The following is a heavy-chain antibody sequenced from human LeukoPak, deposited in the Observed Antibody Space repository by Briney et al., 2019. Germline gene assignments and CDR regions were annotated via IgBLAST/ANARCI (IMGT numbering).Heavy chain of an antibody. V-gene: IGHV3-23*01. CDR1: GFTFRGYG. D-gene: IGHD4-11*01. Sequence: PGGSLRLSCAASGFTFRGYGMSWVRQAPGKGLEWVSAIRGSGVTTYYADSVKGRFTISRDNSRTTLYLLMNSLRAEDTAVYYCAKDAAVNVDYPYYFDYWGQGALVTVSS. CDR2: IRGSGVTT. CDR3: AKDAAVNVDYPYYFDY. J-gene: IGHJ4*02.